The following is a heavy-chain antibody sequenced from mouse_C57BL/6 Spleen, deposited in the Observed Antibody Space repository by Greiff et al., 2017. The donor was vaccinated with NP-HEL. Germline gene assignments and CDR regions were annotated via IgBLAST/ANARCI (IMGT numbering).Heavy chain of an antibody. V-gene: IGHV1-53*01. D-gene: IGHD1-1*01. J-gene: IGHJ4*01. Sequence: QVQLQQPGTELVKPGASVKLSCKASGYTFTSYWMHWVKQRPGQGLEWIGNINPSNGGTNYNEKFKSKATLTVDKSSSTAYMQLSSLTSEDSAVYFCARETYYGSSYGDAMDYWGQGTSVTVSS. CDR2: INPSNGGT. CDR3: ARETYYGSSYGDAMDY. CDR1: GYTFTSYW.